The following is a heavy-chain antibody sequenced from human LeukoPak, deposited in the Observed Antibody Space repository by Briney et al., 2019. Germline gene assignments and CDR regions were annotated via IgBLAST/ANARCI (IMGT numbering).Heavy chain of an antibody. Sequence: PSETLSLTCTVSGGSISSYYWSWVRQHPGKGLEWIGYIYYSGRTYYNPSLKSRVTISVDTSKNQFSLKLSSVTAADTAVYYCARYYYDSSGDSNRFDPWGQGTLVSVSP. J-gene: IGHJ5*02. CDR1: GGSISSYY. CDR3: ARYYYDSSGDSNRFDP. V-gene: IGHV4-59*06. CDR2: IYYSGRT. D-gene: IGHD3-22*01.